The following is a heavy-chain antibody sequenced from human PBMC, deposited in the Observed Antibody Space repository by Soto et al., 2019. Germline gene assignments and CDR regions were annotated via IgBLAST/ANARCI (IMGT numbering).Heavy chain of an antibody. V-gene: IGHV3-23*01. CDR3: AKGGNYCSSTSCYGFYYYYYYMDV. J-gene: IGHJ6*03. Sequence: GGSLRLSCAASGFTFSSYAMSWVRQAPGKGLEWVSAICGSGGSTYYADSVKGRFTISRDNSKNTLYLQMNSLRAEDTAVYYCAKGGNYCSSTSCYGFYYYYYYMDVWGKGTTVTVSS. D-gene: IGHD2-2*01. CDR2: ICGSGGST. CDR1: GFTFSSYA.